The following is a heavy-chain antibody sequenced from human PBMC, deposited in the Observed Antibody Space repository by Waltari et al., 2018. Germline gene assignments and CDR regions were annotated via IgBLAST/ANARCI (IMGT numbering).Heavy chain of an antibody. CDR3: VRDDPGYGLDV. Sequence: DVHLVESGGGLVQPGGSLRLSCLASGFTFSSYWMHWVRRVPGKGLTWVSHINSDGTGTTYADSVKGRFTVSRDNAKSTLFLQMTSLRAEDTAVYFCVRDDPGYGLDVWGQGTTVTVSS. J-gene: IGHJ6*02. CDR1: GFTFSSYW. CDR2: INSDGTGT. V-gene: IGHV3-74*03. D-gene: IGHD7-27*01.